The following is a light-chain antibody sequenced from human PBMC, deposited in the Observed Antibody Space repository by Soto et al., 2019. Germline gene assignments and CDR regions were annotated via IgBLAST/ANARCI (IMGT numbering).Light chain of an antibody. CDR3: SSYAGSTKWV. Sequence: SYELTQPPSVSVAPGQTARFTCGGDNVGRKAVHWYQQKPGQAPLLVVYDNTDRSSGIPERFSGSKSGNTASLTVSGLQADDEADYYCSSYAGSTKWVFGGGTKLTVL. CDR1: NVGRKA. CDR2: DNT. J-gene: IGLJ3*02. V-gene: IGLV3-21*02.